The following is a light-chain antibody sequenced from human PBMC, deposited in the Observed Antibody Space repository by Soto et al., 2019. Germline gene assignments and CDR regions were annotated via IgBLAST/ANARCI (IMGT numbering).Light chain of an antibody. Sequence: HPGAVCWSTGHSITISCAGTSSDIGGYKYVSWYQQHPGKAPKLIIFEVSNRPSGVSDRFSGSNSGNTASLTISGLQAEEEADHYCTSYSRYSVMVFGGGTKVTVL. V-gene: IGLV2-14*01. J-gene: IGLJ3*02. CDR3: TSYSRYSVMV. CDR2: EVS. CDR1: SSDIGGYKY.